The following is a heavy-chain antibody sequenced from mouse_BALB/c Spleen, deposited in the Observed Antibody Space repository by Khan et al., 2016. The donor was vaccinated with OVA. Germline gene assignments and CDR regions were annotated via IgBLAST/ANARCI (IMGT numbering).Heavy chain of an antibody. D-gene: IGHD1-1*01. V-gene: IGHV1-20*02. CDR1: GYSFTGYF. CDR3: ARIYGSDFDY. J-gene: IGHJ2*01. Sequence: EVQLQESGPELVKPGASVKISCKASGYSFTGYFMNWVMQSHGKSLEWIGRINPHIGETFYNPKFKGKATLTVDESSSTAHMELRSLASDDSAVYYCARIYGSDFDYWGQGTTLTVSS. CDR2: INPHIGET.